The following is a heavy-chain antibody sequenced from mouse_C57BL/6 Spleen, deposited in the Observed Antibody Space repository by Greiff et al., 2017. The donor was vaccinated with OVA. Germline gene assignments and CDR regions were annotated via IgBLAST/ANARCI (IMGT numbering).Heavy chain of an antibody. Sequence: QVQLQQPGAELVRPGTSVKLSCKASGYTFTSYWMHWVKQRPGQGLEWIGVIDPSDSYTNYNQKFKGKATLTVDTSSSTAYMQLSSLTSEDSAVYYCARRDSSGYEDYFDYWGQGTTLTVSS. CDR3: ARRDSSGYEDYFDY. D-gene: IGHD3-2*02. V-gene: IGHV1-59*01. CDR2: IDPSDSYT. CDR1: GYTFTSYW. J-gene: IGHJ2*01.